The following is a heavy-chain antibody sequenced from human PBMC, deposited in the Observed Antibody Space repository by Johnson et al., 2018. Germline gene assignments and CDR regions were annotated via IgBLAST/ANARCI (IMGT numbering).Heavy chain of an antibody. V-gene: IGHV3-33*01. J-gene: IGHJ3*02. CDR1: GFTFSSYG. D-gene: IGHD3-10*01. CDR3: ARDLYYDSGTYSDDAFDI. Sequence: QVQLVQSGGGVVQTGRSLRLSCAASGFTFSSYGMHWVRQAPGKGLEWVAVIWYDGRNKYYADSVRGRFIISRDNSKNTLYLQMNSLRAEDTAVYYCARDLYYDSGTYSDDAFDIWGQGTMVTVSS. CDR2: IWYDGRNK.